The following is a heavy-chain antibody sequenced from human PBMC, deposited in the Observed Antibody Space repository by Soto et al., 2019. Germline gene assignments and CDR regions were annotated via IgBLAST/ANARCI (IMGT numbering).Heavy chain of an antibody. CDR2: ISGSGGST. CDR3: AKDIVVVPAAPFPNDY. J-gene: IGHJ4*02. D-gene: IGHD2-2*01. V-gene: IGHV3-23*01. CDR1: GFTFSSYA. Sequence: GGSLRLSCAASGFTFSSYAMSWVRQAPGKGLEWVSAISGSGGSTYYADSVKGRFTISRDNSKNTLYLQMNSLRAEDTAVYYCAKDIVVVPAAPFPNDYWGQGTLVTVSS.